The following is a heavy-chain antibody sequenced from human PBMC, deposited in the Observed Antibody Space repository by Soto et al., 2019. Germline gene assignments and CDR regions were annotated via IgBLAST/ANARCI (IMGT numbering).Heavy chain of an antibody. CDR3: ARGRGYYGSAQGGP. J-gene: IGHJ5*02. Sequence: ETLSLTCAVYGGSFSGYYWSWIRQPPGKGLEWIGEINHSGSTNYNPSLKSRVTISVDTSKNQFSLKLSSVTAADTAMYYCARGRGYYGSAQGGPWGQGTLVTVS. CDR1: GGSFSGYY. CDR2: INHSGST. D-gene: IGHD3-10*01. V-gene: IGHV4-34*01.